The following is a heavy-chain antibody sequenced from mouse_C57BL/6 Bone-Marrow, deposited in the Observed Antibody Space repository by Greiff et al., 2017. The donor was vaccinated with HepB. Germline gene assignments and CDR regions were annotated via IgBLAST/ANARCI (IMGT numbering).Heavy chain of an antibody. Sequence: EVQLVESGPELVKPGASVKISCKASGYSFTDYNMNWVKQSTGKSLEWIGVINPNYGTTSYNQKFKGKATLTVDQSSSTAYMQLNSLTSEDSAVYYCERGVTAQARSYYAMDYWGQGTSVTVSS. CDR1: GYSFTDYN. CDR3: ERGVTAQARSYYAMDY. D-gene: IGHD3-2*02. CDR2: INPNYGTT. J-gene: IGHJ4*01. V-gene: IGHV1-39*01.